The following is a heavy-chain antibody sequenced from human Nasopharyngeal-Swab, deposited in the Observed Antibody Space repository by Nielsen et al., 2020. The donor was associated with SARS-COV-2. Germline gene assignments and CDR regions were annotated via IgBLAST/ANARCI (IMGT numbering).Heavy chain of an antibody. Sequence: WARQASGQRLEWMGWINAGNGNTKYSQKFQGRVTITRDTSASTAYMELSSLRSEDTAVYSCARAGEAYYYHYMDVWGKGTTVTVSS. D-gene: IGHD1-1*01. CDR2: INAGNGNT. V-gene: IGHV1-3*01. J-gene: IGHJ6*03. CDR3: ARAGEAYYYHYMDV.